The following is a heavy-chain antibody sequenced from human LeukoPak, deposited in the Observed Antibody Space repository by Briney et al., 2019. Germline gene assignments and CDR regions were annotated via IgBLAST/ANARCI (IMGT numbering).Heavy chain of an antibody. CDR1: GGSISSSNW. D-gene: IGHD6-6*01. V-gene: IGHV4-4*02. Sequence: PSGTLSLTCAVSGGSISSSNWWSWVRQPPGKGLEWIGEIYHSGSTNYNPSLKSRVTISVDKSKNQFSLKLSSVTAADTAVYYCARGRLIAARRLSGYYYYMDVWGKGTTVTVSS. J-gene: IGHJ6*03. CDR3: ARGRLIAARRLSGYYYYMDV. CDR2: IYHSGST.